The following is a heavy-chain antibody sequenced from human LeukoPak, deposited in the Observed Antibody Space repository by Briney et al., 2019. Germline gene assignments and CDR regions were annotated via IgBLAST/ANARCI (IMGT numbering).Heavy chain of an antibody. D-gene: IGHD1-7*01. J-gene: IGHJ4*02. CDR1: GFTFSSYW. Sequence: PGGSLRLSCAASGFTFSSYWMSWVRQAPGKGLEWVANLKQDGSEKYYVDSVKGRFTISRDNAKKSLYLQMNSLRAEDTAVYYCARDQGSWNYGDYWGQGTLVTVSS. CDR2: LKQDGSEK. CDR3: ARDQGSWNYGDY. V-gene: IGHV3-7*01.